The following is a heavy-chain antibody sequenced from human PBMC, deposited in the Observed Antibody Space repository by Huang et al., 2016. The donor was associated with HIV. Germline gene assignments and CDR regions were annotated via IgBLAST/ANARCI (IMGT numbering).Heavy chain of an antibody. J-gene: IGHJ5*02. CDR2: ISAYKGNT. V-gene: IGHV1-18*01. Sequence: QAQLLQSGPEVKRPGASVKVSCKASGYTFTKYGVNLVRQATGQGLEWMGWISAYKGNTNYAQKFKGRVTLTTDTSTTTAYMELKNLSPDDTAVYFCARDEWYPLQNWFDVWGQGSLLTVSP. CDR3: ARDEWYPLQNWFDV. D-gene: IGHD3-3*01. CDR1: GYTFTKYG.